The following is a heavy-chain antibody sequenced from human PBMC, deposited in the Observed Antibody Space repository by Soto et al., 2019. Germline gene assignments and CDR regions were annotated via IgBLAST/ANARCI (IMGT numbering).Heavy chain of an antibody. D-gene: IGHD5-18*01. Sequence: QVQLQESGPGLVKPSGTLSLTCAVSGGSISSSNWWSWVRQPPGKGLEWIGEIYHSGSTNYNPSLKGRGTISVDTPKNRFSLKRSSVPAADTAVYYCAGTALWDTALVYLDSWGKGTLVTVS. V-gene: IGHV4-4*02. CDR1: GGSISSSNW. J-gene: IGHJ4*02. CDR3: AGTALWDTALVYLDS. CDR2: IYHSGST.